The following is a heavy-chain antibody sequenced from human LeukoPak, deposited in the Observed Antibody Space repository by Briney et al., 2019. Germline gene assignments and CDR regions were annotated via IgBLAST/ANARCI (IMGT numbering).Heavy chain of an antibody. CDR1: GYTFTGYY. CDR2: INPNSGGT. CDR3: ANELNYYGSGGSTWFDS. J-gene: IGHJ5*01. Sequence: GASVKVSCKASGYTFTGYYMHWVRQAPGQGLEWRVWINPNSGGTNYAQKFEGRVTVARDTSINTAYLELRSLRSDDTAVYYCANELNYYGSGGSTWFDSWGQGTRVAVSS. D-gene: IGHD3-10*01. V-gene: IGHV1-2*02.